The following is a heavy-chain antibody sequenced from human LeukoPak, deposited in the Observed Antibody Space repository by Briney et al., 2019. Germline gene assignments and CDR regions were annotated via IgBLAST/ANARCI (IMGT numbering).Heavy chain of an antibody. V-gene: IGHV1-46*01. D-gene: IGHD2-8*01. CDR3: ARTDCTNGVCYISYFDY. J-gene: IGHJ4*02. CDR1: GYTFTSYY. CDR2: INPSGGST. Sequence: ASVKVSCKASGYTFTSYYMHWVRQAPGQGLEWMGIINPSGGSTSYAQKFQGRVTMTRDTSTSTVYMELSSLRSEDTAVYYCARTDCTNGVCYISYFDYWGQGTLVTVSS.